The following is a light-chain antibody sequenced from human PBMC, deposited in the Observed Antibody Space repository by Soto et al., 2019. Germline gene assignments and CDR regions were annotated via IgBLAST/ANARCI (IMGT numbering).Light chain of an antibody. CDR2: EGS. CDR1: SSDVGSYNL. CDR3: CSFAGSNTFV. V-gene: IGLV2-23*03. J-gene: IGLJ1*01. Sequence: QSALTQPASVSGSPGQSITLSCTGTSSDVGSYNLVSWYQQHPVKAPKLMIYEGSKRPSGVSNRFSGSKSGNTASLTISGLRAEDEADYYCCSFAGSNTFVFGTGTKLTVL.